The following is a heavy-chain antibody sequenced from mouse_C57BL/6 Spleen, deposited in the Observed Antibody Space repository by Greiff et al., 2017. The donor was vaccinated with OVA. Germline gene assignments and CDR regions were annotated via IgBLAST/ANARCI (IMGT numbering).Heavy chain of an antibody. V-gene: IGHV5-17*01. D-gene: IGHD1-1*01. Sequence: EVQLMESGGGLVKPGGSLKLSCAASGFTFSDYGMHWVRQAPEKGLEWVAYISSGSSTIYYADTVKGRFTISRDNAKNTLFLQMTSLRSEDTAMYYCARDTTVVATGYFDVWGTGTTVTVSS. J-gene: IGHJ1*03. CDR3: ARDTTVVATGYFDV. CDR1: GFTFSDYG. CDR2: ISSGSSTI.